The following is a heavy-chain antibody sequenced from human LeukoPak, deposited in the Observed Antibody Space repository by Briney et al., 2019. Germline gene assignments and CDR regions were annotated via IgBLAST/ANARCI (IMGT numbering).Heavy chain of an antibody. Sequence: GGSLRLSCAASGFTFSSYWMHWVRQAPGKGLEWVSSISSSSSYIYYADSVKGRFTISRDNAKNSLYLQMNSLRAEDTAVYYCARDPFLSSSWYVDAFDIWGQGTMVTVSS. V-gene: IGHV3-21*01. J-gene: IGHJ3*02. CDR3: ARDPFLSSSWYVDAFDI. D-gene: IGHD6-13*01. CDR1: GFTFSSYW. CDR2: ISSSSSYI.